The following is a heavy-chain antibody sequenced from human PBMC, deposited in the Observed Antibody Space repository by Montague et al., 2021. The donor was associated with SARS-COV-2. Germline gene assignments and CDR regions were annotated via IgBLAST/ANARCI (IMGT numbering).Heavy chain of an antibody. CDR1: GSTFDDYG. Sequence: SLRLSCAASGSTFDDYGMSWVRQGPEKGLEWVSGITRNGGSTDFADSVKGRFTISRDNAKNSLYLQMNSLRAEDTALYYCVRGFRNGPFDVWGQGTLVSVSS. CDR3: VRGFRNGPFDV. CDR2: ITRNGGST. D-gene: IGHD1-14*01. V-gene: IGHV3-20*04. J-gene: IGHJ4*02.